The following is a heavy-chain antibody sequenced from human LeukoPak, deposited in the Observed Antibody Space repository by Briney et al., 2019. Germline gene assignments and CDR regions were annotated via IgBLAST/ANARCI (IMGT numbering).Heavy chain of an antibody. CDR1: GFTFSSYG. V-gene: IGHV3-33*01. J-gene: IGHJ6*02. Sequence: SGRSLRLSCAASGFTFSSYGMHWVRQAPGKGLEWVAVIWYDGSNKYYADSVKGRFTISRDNSKNTLYLQMNSLRAEDTAVYYCAREWDQGYYDSSGYWLSYGMDVWGQGTTVTVSS. CDR3: AREWDQGYYDSSGYWLSYGMDV. CDR2: IWYDGSNK. D-gene: IGHD3-22*01.